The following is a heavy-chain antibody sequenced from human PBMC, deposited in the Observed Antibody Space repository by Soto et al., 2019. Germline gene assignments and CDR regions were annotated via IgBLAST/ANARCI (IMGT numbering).Heavy chain of an antibody. J-gene: IGHJ4*02. V-gene: IGHV3-23*01. Sequence: EVQLLESGGGLVQPGGSLRLSCAASGFTFSSYVMSWVRQAPGKGLEWVSAISGSGGSTYYADSVKGRFTISRDNSKNTLYLQMNSLRAEDTAVYYCAKGGSMVRGAGPGDYWGQGTLVTVSS. CDR1: GFTFSSYV. CDR2: ISGSGGST. CDR3: AKGGSMVRGAGPGDY. D-gene: IGHD3-10*01.